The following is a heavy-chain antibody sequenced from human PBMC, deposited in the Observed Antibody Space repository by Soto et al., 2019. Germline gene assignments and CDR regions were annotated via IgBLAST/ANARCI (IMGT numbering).Heavy chain of an antibody. CDR1: GYSFTIYW. Sequence: PVESRKISGKVSGYSFTIYWIGWVRHMPGKGLEWMVIIYPGDSYTISSPSFQGQVPISADKSISTAYLQWSSLKASDTAMYYWARGDNSRDYYYYYGMDVWGQGPTVPV. CDR2: IYPGDSYT. D-gene: IGHD2-21*01. V-gene: IGHV5-51*01. J-gene: IGHJ6*02. CDR3: ARGDNSRDYYYYYGMDV.